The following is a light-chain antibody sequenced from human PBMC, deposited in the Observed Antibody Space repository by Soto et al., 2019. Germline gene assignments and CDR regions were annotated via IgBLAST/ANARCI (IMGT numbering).Light chain of an antibody. CDR1: SSDVGGYNY. CDR2: EVS. V-gene: IGLV2-8*01. Sequence: QSVLSQPPSASGSPGQSVTISCTGTSSDVGGYNYVSWYQQHPGKAPKLMIYEVSKRPSGVPDRFSGSKSGNTASLTVSGLQADDDSDYYCSSYAGSNNVVFGGGTKLTV. J-gene: IGLJ2*01. CDR3: SSYAGSNNVV.